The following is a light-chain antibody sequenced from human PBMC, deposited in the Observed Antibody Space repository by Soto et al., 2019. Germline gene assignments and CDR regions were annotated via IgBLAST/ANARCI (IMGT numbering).Light chain of an antibody. Sequence: QSALTQPASVSGSPGQSITISCTGTSSDVGSYNLVSWYQHHPGKAPKFIIYEDNKRPSGVSNRFSGSKSGNTASLTISGLQAEDEADYYCCAFVRSNALLFGGGTKVTV. CDR2: EDN. CDR3: CAFVRSNALL. V-gene: IGLV2-23*01. CDR1: SSDVGSYNL. J-gene: IGLJ2*01.